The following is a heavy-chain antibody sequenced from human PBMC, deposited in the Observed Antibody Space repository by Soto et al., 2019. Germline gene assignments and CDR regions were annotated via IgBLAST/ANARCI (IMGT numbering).Heavy chain of an antibody. J-gene: IGHJ4*02. CDR1: GGTFSSYA. V-gene: IGHV1-69*13. D-gene: IGHD5-12*01. CDR3: ARSLVATIWGFDY. CDR2: IIPIFGTA. Sequence: SVKVSCKASGGTFSSYAISWVRQAPGQGLEWMGGIIPIFGTANYAQRFQGRVTITADESTSTAYMELSSLRSEDTAVYYCARSLVATIWGFDYWGQGTQVTVSS.